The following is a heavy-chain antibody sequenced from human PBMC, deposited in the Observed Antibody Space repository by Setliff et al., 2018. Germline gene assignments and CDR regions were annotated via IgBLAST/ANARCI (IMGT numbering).Heavy chain of an antibody. CDR1: GFSFSSYA. CDR3: AKTRGSNWNFFYYMDV. J-gene: IGHJ6*03. CDR2: ISAGGGST. D-gene: IGHD1-1*01. Sequence: LRLSCAASGFSFSSYAMTWVRQAPGKGLEWVSAISAGGGSTYSADSVKGRFTISRDNSKNTLYLQMNSLRAEDTAVYYCAKTRGSNWNFFYYMDVWGKGTTVTV. V-gene: IGHV3-23*01.